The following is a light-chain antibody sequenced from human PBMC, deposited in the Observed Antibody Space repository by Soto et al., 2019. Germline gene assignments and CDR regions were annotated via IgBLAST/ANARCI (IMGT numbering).Light chain of an antibody. CDR3: CSYAGRSTLV. J-gene: IGLJ2*01. V-gene: IGLV2-23*02. Sequence: QSVLTQPASVSGSPGQSITISCTGTSSDVGSYNLVSWYQQLPGKAPKLMIYEVIKRPSGVSNRFSGSKSGNTASLTISGLQAEDEADYYCCSYAGRSTLVFGGGTKVTVL. CDR2: EVI. CDR1: SSDVGSYNL.